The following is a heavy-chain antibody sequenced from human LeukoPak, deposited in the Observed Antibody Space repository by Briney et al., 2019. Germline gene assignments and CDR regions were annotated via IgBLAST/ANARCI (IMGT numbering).Heavy chain of an antibody. CDR2: ISSGGTTI. V-gene: IGHV3-48*03. D-gene: IGHD1-26*01. CDR1: GFTFSSYD. Sequence: GGSLRLSCAASGFTFSSYDMNWVRQAPGKGLEWVSYISSGGTTIYYADSVKGRFTISRDNAKNSMHLQMNSLRADDTAVYYCARVPRSGNHFDYWGQGTLVTVSS. J-gene: IGHJ4*02. CDR3: ARVPRSGNHFDY.